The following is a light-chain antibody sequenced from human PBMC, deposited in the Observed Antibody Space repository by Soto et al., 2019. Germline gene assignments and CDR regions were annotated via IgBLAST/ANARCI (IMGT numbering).Light chain of an antibody. CDR3: QHADSFPLIT. CDR1: EDISTW. Sequence: DIQMTQSPSSVSASVGDRFTITCLSSEDISTWLAWYQQKPGKAPKLLIYAASSLQSGVPSRFSGSGSGTDFTLTISSLQPEDFATYYCQHADSFPLITFGQGTRLEIK. J-gene: IGKJ5*01. CDR2: AAS. V-gene: IGKV1-12*01.